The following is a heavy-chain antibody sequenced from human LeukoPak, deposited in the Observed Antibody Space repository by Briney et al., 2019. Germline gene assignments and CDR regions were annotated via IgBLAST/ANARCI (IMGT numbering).Heavy chain of an antibody. Sequence: SETLSLTCIVSGGSISSYYWSWIRQPPGKGLEWIGYIYYSGSTTYNPSLKSRVTISVDTSKNQFSLRLSSVTAADTPVYYCARVQYYYGSGFDSWGQGTLVTVSS. CDR3: ARVQYYYGSGFDS. CDR2: IYYSGST. V-gene: IGHV4-59*01. CDR1: GGSISSYY. D-gene: IGHD3-10*01. J-gene: IGHJ4*02.